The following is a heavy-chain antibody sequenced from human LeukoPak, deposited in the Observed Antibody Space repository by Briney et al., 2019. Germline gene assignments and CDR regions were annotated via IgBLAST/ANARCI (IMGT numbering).Heavy chain of an antibody. CDR1: GYTFTGYY. CDR3: ARDPSYYYYYYYMDV. J-gene: IGHJ6*03. CDR2: INPNDGVI. V-gene: IGHV1-2*02. Sequence: ASMKVSCKASGYTFTGYYIHWVRQAPGQGLEWMGWINPNDGVINYAQKFQGRVTMTRDTSISTAYVELTRLRSDDTAVYFCARDPSYYYYYYYMDVWGKGTTVTVSS.